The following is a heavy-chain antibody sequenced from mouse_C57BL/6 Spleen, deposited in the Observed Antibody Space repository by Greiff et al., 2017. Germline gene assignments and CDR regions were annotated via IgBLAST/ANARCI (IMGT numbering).Heavy chain of an antibody. J-gene: IGHJ2*01. CDR2: IRSKSNNYAT. Sequence: EVTLLESGGGLVQPKGSLKLSCAASGFSFNTYAMNWVRQAPGKGLEWVARIRSKSNNYATYYAESVKDSFTISSDDSERKLYLQVYTLKTEDTAMYYCVIQGGSSPFDYWGQGTTLTVSS. D-gene: IGHD1-1*01. V-gene: IGHV10-1*01. CDR3: VIQGGSSPFDY. CDR1: GFSFNTYA.